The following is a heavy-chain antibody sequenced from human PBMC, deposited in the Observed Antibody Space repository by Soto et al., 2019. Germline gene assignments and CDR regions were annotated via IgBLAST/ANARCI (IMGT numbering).Heavy chain of an antibody. CDR2: IYPSNSGT. Sequence: PGESRKISCKVSGYSFNKYWIAWVRQMPGKGLEWMGIIYPSNSGTRYSPSFQGQVTISADESISTAYLQWSSLKASDTAMYYCARVLDYGGNSETFDTWGEGITVT. J-gene: IGHJ3*02. V-gene: IGHV5-51*01. CDR3: ARVLDYGGNSETFDT. D-gene: IGHD4-17*01. CDR1: GYSFNKYW.